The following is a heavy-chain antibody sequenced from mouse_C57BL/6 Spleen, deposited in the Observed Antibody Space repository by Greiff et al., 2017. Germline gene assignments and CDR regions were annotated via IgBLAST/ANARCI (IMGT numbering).Heavy chain of an antibody. D-gene: IGHD1-1*01. V-gene: IGHV1-82*01. Sequence: QVQLQQSGPELVKPGASVKISCKASGYAFSSSWMNWVKQRPGKGLEWIGRIYPGDGDTNYNGKFKGKATLTADKSSSTAYMQLSSLTSEDSAVYFCAGILRSGGFAYWGQGTLVTVSA. CDR3: AGILRSGGFAY. CDR1: GYAFSSSW. J-gene: IGHJ3*01. CDR2: IYPGDGDT.